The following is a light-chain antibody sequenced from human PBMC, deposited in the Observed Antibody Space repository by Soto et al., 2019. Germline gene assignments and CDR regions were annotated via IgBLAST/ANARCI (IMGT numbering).Light chain of an antibody. J-gene: IGKJ1*01. CDR3: QQSYNFPWT. CDR1: QSIATY. V-gene: IGKV1-39*01. Sequence: DIPMTQSPSSLSASVGDRVTITCRASQSIATYLNWYQQKPGKAPKLLIYAAATLQSGVPSRFSGSRSGTDFTLTISGLQPEDFSIYFCQQSYNFPWTFGQGTKVEIK. CDR2: AAA.